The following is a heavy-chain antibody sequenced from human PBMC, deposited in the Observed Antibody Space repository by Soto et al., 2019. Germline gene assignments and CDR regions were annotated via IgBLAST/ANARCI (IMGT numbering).Heavy chain of an antibody. V-gene: IGHV3-23*01. J-gene: IGHJ3*02. CDR1: GFTFSSYA. D-gene: IGHD6-19*01. CDR2: ISGSGGST. CDR3: AKGSHSSGPFRSGAFDI. Sequence: GGSLRLSCAASGFTFSSYAMSWVRQAPGKGLEWVSAISGSGGSTYYTDSVKGRFTISRDNSKNTLYLQMNSLRAEDTAVYYCAKGSHSSGPFRSGAFDIWGQGTMVTVSS.